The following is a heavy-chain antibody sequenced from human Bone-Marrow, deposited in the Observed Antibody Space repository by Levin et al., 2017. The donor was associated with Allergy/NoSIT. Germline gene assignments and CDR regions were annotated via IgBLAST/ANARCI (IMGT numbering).Heavy chain of an antibody. CDR2: ISESTSTT. V-gene: IGHV3-23*01. Sequence: GESLKISCAASGFSFDNYAMIWVRQAPGKGLEWVSGISESTSTTYYADSVKGRFTISRDNSKKTLYLQMDSLRVEDTALYYCATANWNDDVYWGQGTLVSVSS. CDR1: GFSFDNYA. CDR3: ATANWNDDVY. J-gene: IGHJ4*02. D-gene: IGHD1-20*01.